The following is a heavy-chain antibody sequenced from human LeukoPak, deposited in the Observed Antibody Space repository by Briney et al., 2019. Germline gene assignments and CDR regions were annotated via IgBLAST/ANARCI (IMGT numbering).Heavy chain of an antibody. CDR3: ARHSYGRRYYYMDV. J-gene: IGHJ6*03. CDR1: GGSFSGYY. CDR2: INHSGST. V-gene: IGHV4-34*01. Sequence: PSETLSLTCAVYGGSFSGYYWSWIRQPPGKGLEWIGEINHSGSTNYNPSLKSRVTISVDTSKNQFSLKLSSVTAADTAVYYCARHSYGRRYYYMDVWGKGTTVTVSS. D-gene: IGHD4-17*01.